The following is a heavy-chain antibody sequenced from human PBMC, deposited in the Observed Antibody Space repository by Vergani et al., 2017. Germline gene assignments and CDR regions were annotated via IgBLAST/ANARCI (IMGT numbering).Heavy chain of an antibody. J-gene: IGHJ6*03. CDR2: MNPNSGTT. CDR3: PRSTGEHDEYLSSHYCAHTSGV. CDR1: GYSFSSYD. Sequence: QVQLVQSGAEVKKPGASVKVSCRASGYSFSSYDISWVRQATGQGLEGMGWMNPNSGTTGYAQKFQGRVTMTRNTSINTAYMELSRLTFEDAAVYYCPRSTGEHDEYLSSHYCAHTSGVWGTGNTVTVS. D-gene: IGHD2/OR15-2a*01. V-gene: IGHV1-8*01.